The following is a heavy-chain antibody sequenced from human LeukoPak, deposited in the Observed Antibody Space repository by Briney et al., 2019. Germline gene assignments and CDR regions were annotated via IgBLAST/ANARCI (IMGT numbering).Heavy chain of an antibody. CDR1: GYTFTSYD. CDR3: APVLYGSGSLDY. J-gene: IGHJ4*02. D-gene: IGHD3-10*01. CDR2: MNPNSGNT. Sequence: ASVKVSCKASGYTFTSYDINWVRQATGQGLEWMGWMNPNSGNTGYARKFQGRVTMTRNTSISTAYMELSSLRSEDTAVYYCAPVLYGSGSLDYWGQGTLVTVSS. V-gene: IGHV1-8*01.